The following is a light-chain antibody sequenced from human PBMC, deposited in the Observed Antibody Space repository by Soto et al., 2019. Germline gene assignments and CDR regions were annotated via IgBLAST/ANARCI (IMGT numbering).Light chain of an antibody. V-gene: IGLV2-23*01. CDR2: EGS. J-gene: IGLJ1*01. CDR3: CSYAGSSDV. CDR1: SSDVGSYNL. Sequence: QSALTQPASVSGSPGQSITISCTGTSSDVGSYNLVSWYQQHPGKAPKVMIYEGSKRPSGVSTRFSGSRSGNTASLTISGLQAEDEADYYCCSYAGSSDVFGTGTKLTVL.